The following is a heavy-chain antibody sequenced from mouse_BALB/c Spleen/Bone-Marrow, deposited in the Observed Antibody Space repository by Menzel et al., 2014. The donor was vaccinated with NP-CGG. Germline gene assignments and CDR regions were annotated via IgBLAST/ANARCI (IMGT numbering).Heavy chain of an antibody. V-gene: IGHV3-1*02. Sequence: VQLQQSGPDLVKPSQSLSLTCTVTGYSITSGYTWHWIRQFPGNTLEWMGYIHYSGTTNYNPSLKSRISITRDTSKNQFFLQLNSVTTEDTATYYCAITTVANAMDYWGQGTSVTVSS. J-gene: IGHJ4*01. D-gene: IGHD1-1*01. CDR2: IHYSGTT. CDR3: AITTVANAMDY. CDR1: GYSITSGYT.